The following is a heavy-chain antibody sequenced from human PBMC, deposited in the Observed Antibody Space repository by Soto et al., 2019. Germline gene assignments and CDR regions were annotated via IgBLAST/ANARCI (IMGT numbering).Heavy chain of an antibody. CDR2: IYHSGST. D-gene: IGHD3-10*01. CDR1: GGSISSGGYS. Sequence: SETLSLTCAVSGGSISSGGYSWSWIRQPPGKGLEWIGYIYHSGSTYYNPSLKSRVTISVDRSKNQFSLKLSSVTAADTAVYYCAMRIIMFRGQALNWFDPWGQGTLVTVSS. V-gene: IGHV4-30-2*01. J-gene: IGHJ5*02. CDR3: AMRIIMFRGQALNWFDP.